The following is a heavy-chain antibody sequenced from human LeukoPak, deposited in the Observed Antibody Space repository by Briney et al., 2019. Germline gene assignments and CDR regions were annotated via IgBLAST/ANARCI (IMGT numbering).Heavy chain of an antibody. D-gene: IGHD3-10*01. J-gene: IGHJ6*02. V-gene: IGHV1-8*01. CDR1: GYTFTSYD. CDR3: ASRDSTGGYYYGMDV. CDR2: MNPNSGNT. Sequence: ASVKVSCKASGYTFTSYDINWVRQATGQGLEWMGWMNPNSGNTGYAQKFQGRVTMTRNTSISTAYMELSSLRSEDTAVYYCASRDSTGGYYYGMDVWGHGTTVTVSS.